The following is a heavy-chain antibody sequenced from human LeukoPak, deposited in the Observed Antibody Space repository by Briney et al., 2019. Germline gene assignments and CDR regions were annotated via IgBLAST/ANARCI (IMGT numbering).Heavy chain of an antibody. CDR1: GFTFSSYS. CDR2: ISSSSTI. D-gene: IGHD2-15*01. Sequence: GGSLRLSCAASGFTFSSYSMNWVRQAPGKGLEWVSYISSSSTIYYVDSVKGRFTISRDNAKNSLYLQMNSLRDEDTAVYYCARSSGALDYWGQGTLVTVSS. J-gene: IGHJ4*02. V-gene: IGHV3-48*02. CDR3: ARSSGALDY.